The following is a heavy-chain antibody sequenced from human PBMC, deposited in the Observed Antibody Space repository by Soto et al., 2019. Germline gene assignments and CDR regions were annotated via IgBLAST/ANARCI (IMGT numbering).Heavy chain of an antibody. Sequence: DVQLVESGGGLVKPGGSLRLSCAASGFTFSGYSMNWVRQAPGKGLEWVSSISSSRGYISYADSVKGRFTISRDNAKNSLYLQMDSLRVEDTAVDYCARGRSLNTNMDYWGQGTLVTVSS. CDR1: GFTFSGYS. J-gene: IGHJ4*02. CDR3: ARGRSLNTNMDY. D-gene: IGHD2-15*01. V-gene: IGHV3-21*01. CDR2: ISSSRGYI.